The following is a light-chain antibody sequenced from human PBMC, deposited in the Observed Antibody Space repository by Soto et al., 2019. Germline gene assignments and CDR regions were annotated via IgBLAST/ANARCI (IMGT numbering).Light chain of an antibody. CDR1: SSDVGGYNY. V-gene: IGLV2-14*01. Sequence: QSVLTQPASVSGSPGQSITISCTGTSSDVGGYNYVSWYQQHPGKGPKLMIYEVSNRPSGVSNRFSGSRSGNTASLTISGLQAEDEADYYCSSYTSINSYVFGSGTQLTVL. J-gene: IGLJ1*01. CDR2: EVS. CDR3: SSYTSINSYV.